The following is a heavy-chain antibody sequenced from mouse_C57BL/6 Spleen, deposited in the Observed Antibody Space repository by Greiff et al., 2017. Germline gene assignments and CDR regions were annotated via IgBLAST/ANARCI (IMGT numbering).Heavy chain of an antibody. V-gene: IGHV1-80*01. CDR2: IYPGDGDT. CDR1: GYAFSSYW. CDR3: ARREGYGSYFDY. D-gene: IGHD1-1*01. Sequence: VQLVESGAELVKPGASVKISCKASGYAFSSYWMNWVKQRPGKGLEWIGQIYPGDGDTNYNGKFKGKATLTADKSSSTAYMQLSSLTSEDSAVYFCARREGYGSYFDYWGQGTTLTVSS. J-gene: IGHJ2*01.